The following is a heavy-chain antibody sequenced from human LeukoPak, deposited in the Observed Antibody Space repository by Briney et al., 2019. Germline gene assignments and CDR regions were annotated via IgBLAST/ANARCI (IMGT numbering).Heavy chain of an antibody. CDR1: GFRFSSYE. Sequence: PGGSLRLSCAASGFRFSSYEMNWVLQAPGRGLEWVSYIGNTGRTIYYVDSVKGRFSVSRDNAKNSLYLQMNSLRAEDTAIYYCVRGDRYFFDYWGQGTLVTVSS. V-gene: IGHV3-48*03. CDR3: VRGDRYFFDY. J-gene: IGHJ4*02. CDR2: IGNTGRTI. D-gene: IGHD1-14*01.